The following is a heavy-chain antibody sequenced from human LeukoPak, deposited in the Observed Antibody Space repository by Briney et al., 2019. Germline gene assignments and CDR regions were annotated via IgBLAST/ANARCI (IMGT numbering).Heavy chain of an antibody. J-gene: IGHJ4*02. Sequence: GASVTVSCKASGYTFTSYGISCVRQAPGQGREWMGWISAYHGNTDYAQMLQGRVTMTTDTSTSTAYMELRSLRSDDTAVYYCARAREDYDYVWGTYPKYYFDYWGQGTLVTVSS. CDR3: ARAREDYDYVWGTYPKYYFDY. D-gene: IGHD3-16*02. CDR2: ISAYHGNT. V-gene: IGHV1-18*01. CDR1: GYTFTSYG.